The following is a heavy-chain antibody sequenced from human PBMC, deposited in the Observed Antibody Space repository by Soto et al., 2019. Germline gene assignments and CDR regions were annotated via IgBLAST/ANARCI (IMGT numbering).Heavy chain of an antibody. Sequence: QITLNESGPTQVKPRQTLTLTCTFSGFSLTTSGVGVGWIRQSPGKAPEWLALIYWDDDTRYSPSLKSRLTITNDTSKNQVVLTMADLDPADTATYYCAHRVLRTVFGLVTTTAIYFDFWGQGTPVAVSS. CDR3: AHRVLRTVFGLVTTTAIYFDF. D-gene: IGHD3-3*01. CDR2: IYWDDDT. J-gene: IGHJ4*02. CDR1: GFSLTTSGVG. V-gene: IGHV2-5*02.